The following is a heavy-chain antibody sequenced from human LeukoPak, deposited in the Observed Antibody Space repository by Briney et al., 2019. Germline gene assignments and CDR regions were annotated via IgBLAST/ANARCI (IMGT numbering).Heavy chain of an antibody. CDR1: GGSISSYY. J-gene: IGHJ2*01. CDR3: AREEYSSGWKTPSYWYFNL. D-gene: IGHD6-19*01. V-gene: IGHV4-59*01. CDR2: IYYSGST. Sequence: ASETLSLTCTVSGGSISSYYWSWIRQPPGKGLEWIGYIYYSGSTNYNPSLKSRVTISVDTSKNQFSLKLSSVTAADTAVYYCAREEYSSGWKTPSYWYFNLWGRGTLVTVSS.